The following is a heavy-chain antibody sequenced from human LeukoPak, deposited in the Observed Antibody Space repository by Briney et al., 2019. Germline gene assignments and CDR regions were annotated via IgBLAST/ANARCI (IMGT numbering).Heavy chain of an antibody. V-gene: IGHV3-30*02. CDR1: GFTFDDYA. J-gene: IGHJ6*03. CDR2: IRYEGSNK. D-gene: IGHD3-22*01. Sequence: PGGSLTLSCAASGFTFDDYAMHWVRKAPGKGLEGVAFIRYEGSNKDYADSVKGRFTISRDSSKNTLFLQMNSLRAEDTAVYYCAKVMISAPRLTYYMDVWGKGTTVTISS. CDR3: AKVMISAPRLTYYMDV.